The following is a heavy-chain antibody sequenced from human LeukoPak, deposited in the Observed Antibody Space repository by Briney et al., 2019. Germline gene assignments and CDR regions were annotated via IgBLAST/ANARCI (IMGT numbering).Heavy chain of an antibody. V-gene: IGHV3-30*02. Sequence: GGSLRLSCAASGFTFSSYVMHWVCQAPGKGLEWVAFIRYDGSYKYYADSVKGRFTISRDNAKKSLHLQMNSLRAEDTALYYCARGEEYSSSLYQCDYWGQGTLVTVSS. D-gene: IGHD6-13*01. CDR1: GFTFSSYV. CDR3: ARGEEYSSSLYQCDY. J-gene: IGHJ4*02. CDR2: IRYDGSYK.